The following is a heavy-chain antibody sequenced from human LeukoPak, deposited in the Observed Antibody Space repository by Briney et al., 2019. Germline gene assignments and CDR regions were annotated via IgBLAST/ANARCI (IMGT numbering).Heavy chain of an antibody. Sequence: SQTLSPTCTVSGGSISSGDYYWSWIRQPPGKGLEWIGYIYYSGTTYYNPSLKSRVTISVDTSKNQFSLKLTSVTAADTAVYYCARGPYGSGSYYWGQGTLVTVSS. V-gene: IGHV4-30-4*01. D-gene: IGHD3-10*01. CDR3: ARGPYGSGSYY. CDR1: GGSISSGDYY. J-gene: IGHJ4*02. CDR2: IYYSGTT.